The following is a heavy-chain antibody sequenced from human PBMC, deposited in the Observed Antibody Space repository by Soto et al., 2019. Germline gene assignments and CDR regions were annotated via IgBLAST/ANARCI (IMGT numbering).Heavy chain of an antibody. J-gene: IGHJ6*02. CDR2: ISAYNGNT. CDR3: ARALVDFWSGYTGMDV. V-gene: IGHV1-18*04. Sequence: ASVNVSCKSSGYTFTSCCISWVRQAPGQGLECMGWISAYNGNTNYAQKLQGRVTMTTDTSTSTAYMELRSLRSDDTAVYYCARALVDFWSGYTGMDVWGQGTTVTVSS. D-gene: IGHD3-3*01. CDR1: GYTFTSCC.